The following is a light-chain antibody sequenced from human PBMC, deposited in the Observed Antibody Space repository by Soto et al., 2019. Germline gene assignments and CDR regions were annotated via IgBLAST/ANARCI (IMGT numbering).Light chain of an antibody. CDR2: GAS. CDR1: QSVSNDF. J-gene: IGKJ1*01. CDR3: QQRYSGWT. V-gene: IGKV3D-20*02. Sequence: ESVLTQSPGILSFSPGERATLSCRASQSVSNDFLAWYQQKPGQAPRLLIYGASSRATGIPARFSGSGSGTDFTLTISSLEPEDFAVYYCQQRYSGWTFGQGTKVDI.